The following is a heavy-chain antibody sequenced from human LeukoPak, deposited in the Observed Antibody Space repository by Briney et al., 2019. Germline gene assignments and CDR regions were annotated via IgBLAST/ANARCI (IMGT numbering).Heavy chain of an antibody. Sequence: VGSLRLSCAASGLTFSNFPMHWVRQAPGKGLEWVALIQDDGATTNYVDSVRGRFTISRDNSKSTVYLQMNSLKPDDTAVYYYATQSITLVVVISPFDYWGQGTLVTVTS. CDR2: IQDDGATT. CDR3: ATQSITLVVVISPFDY. V-gene: IGHV3-30*02. J-gene: IGHJ4*02. CDR1: GLTFSNFP. D-gene: IGHD3-22*01.